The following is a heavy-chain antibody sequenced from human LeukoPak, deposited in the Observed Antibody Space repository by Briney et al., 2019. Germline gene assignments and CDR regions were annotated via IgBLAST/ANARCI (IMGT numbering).Heavy chain of an antibody. CDR3: ARAGDEFWSGYYHFDY. Sequence: PSETLSLTCAVYGGSFSGYYWSWIRQPPGKGLEWIGEINHSGSTNYNPSLKSRVTISVDTSKNQFPLKLSSVTAADTAVYYCARAGDEFWSGYYHFDYWGQGTLVTVSS. D-gene: IGHD3-3*01. CDR1: GGSFSGYY. J-gene: IGHJ4*02. V-gene: IGHV4-34*01. CDR2: INHSGST.